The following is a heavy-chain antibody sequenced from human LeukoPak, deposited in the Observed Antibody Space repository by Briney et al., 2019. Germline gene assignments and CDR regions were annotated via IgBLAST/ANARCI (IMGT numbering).Heavy chain of an antibody. Sequence: PGGSLRLSCAASGFTFSSYSMNWLRQAPGKGLEWVSSMCSSSTYIYYADSVKGRFTISRDNAKNSLYPQMNSLRAEDTAVYYCARGLYYDILTGKNWFDPWGQGTLVAVSS. CDR3: ARGLYYDILTGKNWFDP. V-gene: IGHV3-21*01. J-gene: IGHJ5*02. CDR2: MCSSSTYI. D-gene: IGHD3-9*01. CDR1: GFTFSSYS.